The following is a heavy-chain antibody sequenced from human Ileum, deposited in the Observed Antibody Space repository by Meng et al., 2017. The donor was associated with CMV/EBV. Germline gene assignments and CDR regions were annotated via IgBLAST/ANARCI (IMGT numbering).Heavy chain of an antibody. J-gene: IGHJ4*02. CDR1: GFTFSSYA. D-gene: IGHD3-3*01. Sequence: GGSLRLSCAASGFTFSSYAMSWVRQAPGKGLEWVSAISGSGGSTYYADSVKGRFTISRDNSKNTLYLQMSSLRADDTAVYFCAREWSAYDYWGQGALVTVSS. CDR2: ISGSGGST. V-gene: IGHV3-23*01. CDR3: AREWSAYDY.